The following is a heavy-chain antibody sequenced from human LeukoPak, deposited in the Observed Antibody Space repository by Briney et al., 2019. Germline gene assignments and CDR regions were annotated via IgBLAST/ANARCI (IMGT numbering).Heavy chain of an antibody. CDR2: INPNSGGT. D-gene: IGHD3-3*01. CDR3: ARGPFPYYDFWSGNTSGGMDV. Sequence: ASVKVSCKASGYTFTGYYMHWVRQAPGQGLEWMGWINPNSGGTNYAQKFQGRVTMTRDTSISTAYMELSRLRSDGTAVYYCARGPFPYYDFWSGNTSGGMDVWGQGTTVTVSS. J-gene: IGHJ6*02. CDR1: GYTFTGYY. V-gene: IGHV1-2*02.